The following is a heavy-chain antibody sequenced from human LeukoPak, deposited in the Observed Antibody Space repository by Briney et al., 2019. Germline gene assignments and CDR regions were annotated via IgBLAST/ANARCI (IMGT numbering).Heavy chain of an antibody. Sequence: SETLSLTCAVYGGSFSGYYWSWIRQPPGKGLEWIGEINHSGTTDYNPSLKSRVTMSVDTSKNQFSLKLSSVTAADTAVYYCARDQGAVYYGSGSQIDYWGQGTLVTVSS. J-gene: IGHJ4*02. CDR1: GGSFSGYY. V-gene: IGHV4-34*01. CDR2: INHSGTT. CDR3: ARDQGAVYYGSGSQIDY. D-gene: IGHD3-10*01.